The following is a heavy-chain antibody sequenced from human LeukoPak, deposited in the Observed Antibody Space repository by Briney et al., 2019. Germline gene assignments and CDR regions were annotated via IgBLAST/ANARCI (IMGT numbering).Heavy chain of an antibody. CDR3: AKDRSTTWSFDY. D-gene: IGHD6-13*01. CDR1: GFTFSFSG. Sequence: PGRSLRLSCAASGFTFSFSGMYWVRQASGKGLDWVAFISDDGSRKYYADSVKGRFTISRDNSKNTLFLQMNSLRTEDTAVYYCAKDRSTTWSFDYWGQGTLVTVSS. J-gene: IGHJ4*02. V-gene: IGHV3-30*18. CDR2: ISDDGSRK.